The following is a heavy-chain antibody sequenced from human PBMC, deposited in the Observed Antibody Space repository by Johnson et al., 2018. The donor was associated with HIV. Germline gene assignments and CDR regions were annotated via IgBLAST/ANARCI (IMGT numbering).Heavy chain of an antibody. CDR3: AREDPPITMVRGVIRHDAFDI. CDR1: GITVSSNY. Sequence: VLLVESGGGLAQPGGSLRLSCAASGITVSSNYMSWVRQAPGKGLAWVSVIFTVGDVYYADSVKGRFTISRDNSKNTLYLQMNSLRAEDTAVYYCAREDPPITMVRGVIRHDAFDIWGQGTMVTVSS. J-gene: IGHJ3*02. V-gene: IGHV3-66*02. CDR2: IFTVGDV. D-gene: IGHD3-10*01.